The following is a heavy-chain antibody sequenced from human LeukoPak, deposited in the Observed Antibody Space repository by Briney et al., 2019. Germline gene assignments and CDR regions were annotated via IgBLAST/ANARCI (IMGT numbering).Heavy chain of an antibody. J-gene: IGHJ4*02. D-gene: IGHD2-15*01. CDR2: LDGSGRHI. CDR1: GFTFSKYA. CDR3: AIDPIDATAF. Sequence: PGGSLRLSCAASGFTFSKYAMSWVRQAPGKGLEWVSILDGSGRHIYYADSVQGRFTISRDNSMDTVYPQMNSLRVEDTAVYYCAIDPIDATAFWGQGTLVTVSS. V-gene: IGHV3-23*01.